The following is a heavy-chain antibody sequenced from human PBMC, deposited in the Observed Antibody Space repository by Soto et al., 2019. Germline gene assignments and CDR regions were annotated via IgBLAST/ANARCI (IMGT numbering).Heavy chain of an antibody. V-gene: IGHV4-31*03. Sequence: SETLSLTCTVSGGSISSGGYYWSWIRQHPGKGLEWIGYIYYSGSTYYNPSLKSRVTISVDTSKNQFSLKLSSVTAADTAVYYCARVGRRQPNWFDPWGQGTLVTVSS. D-gene: IGHD6-13*01. CDR3: ARVGRRQPNWFDP. CDR1: GGSISSGGYY. CDR2: IYYSGST. J-gene: IGHJ5*02.